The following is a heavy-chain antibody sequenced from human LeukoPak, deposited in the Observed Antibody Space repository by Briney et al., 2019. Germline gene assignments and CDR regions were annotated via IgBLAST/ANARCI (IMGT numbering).Heavy chain of an antibody. CDR2: IYSGGST. V-gene: IGHV3-53*01. J-gene: IGHJ4*02. D-gene: IGHD2-15*01. CDR1: GFTVTIHY. Sequence: GGSLRLSCAASGFTVTIHYMSWVSQAPGKGLESDSVIYSGGSTYYAESVKGRFTISRDNPKNTLYLQMNSLRAEDTAVYYCARGGVRLVGLDYFDYWGQGTLVTVSS. CDR3: ARGGVRLVGLDYFDY.